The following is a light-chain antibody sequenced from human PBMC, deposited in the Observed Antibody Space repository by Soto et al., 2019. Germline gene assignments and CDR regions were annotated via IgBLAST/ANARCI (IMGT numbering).Light chain of an antibody. CDR1: TSNIGAGYD. CDR2: SHN. V-gene: IGLV1-40*01. Sequence: QSALTQPPSVSGAPGQRVTISCTGSTSNIGAGYDVHWYQQLPGAAPTLLISSHNNRPSGVPDRFFGSKSGTSASLTIIGLQAEDEADYYCQSYDIALSASGVFGGGTKVTVL. J-gene: IGLJ3*02. CDR3: QSYDIALSASGV.